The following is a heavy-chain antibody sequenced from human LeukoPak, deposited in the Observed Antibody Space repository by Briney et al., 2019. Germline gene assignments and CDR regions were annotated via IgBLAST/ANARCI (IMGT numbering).Heavy chain of an antibody. D-gene: IGHD3-22*01. CDR1: GGSISSGDYY. Sequence: SQTLSLTCTVSGGSISSGDYYWSWIRQPPGKGLEWIGYIYYSGSTNYNPSLKSRVTISVDTSKNQFSLKLSSVTAADTAVYYCARGGYYYDSSGQDLIDYWGQGTLVTVSS. V-gene: IGHV4-61*08. CDR3: ARGGYYYDSSGQDLIDY. CDR2: IYYSGST. J-gene: IGHJ4*02.